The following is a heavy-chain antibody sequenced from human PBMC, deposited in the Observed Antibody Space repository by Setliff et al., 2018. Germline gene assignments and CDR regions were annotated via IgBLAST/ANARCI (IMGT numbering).Heavy chain of an antibody. D-gene: IGHD6-19*01. CDR2: IYYSGST. CDR3: ARGAYSSGWYYYYYYGMDV. CDR1: GGSISSHY. J-gene: IGHJ6*02. Sequence: PSETLSLTCTVSGGSISSHYWSRIRQPPGKGLEWIGYIYYSGSTNYNPSLKSRVTISVDTSKNQFSLKLSSVTAADTAVYYCARGAYSSGWYYYYYYGMDVWGQGTTVTSP. V-gene: IGHV4-59*11.